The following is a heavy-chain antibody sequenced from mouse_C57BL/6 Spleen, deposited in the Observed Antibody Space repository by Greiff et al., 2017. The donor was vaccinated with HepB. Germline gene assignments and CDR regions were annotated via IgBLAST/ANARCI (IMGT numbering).Heavy chain of an antibody. D-gene: IGHD4-1*01. CDR3: ARHGLGLFDY. J-gene: IGHJ2*01. Sequence: EVHLVESGGGLVQPGGSLKLSCAASGFTFSDYYMYWVRQTPEKRLEWVAYISNGGGSTYYPDTVKGRFTISRDNAKNTLYLQMSRLKSEDTAMYYCARHGLGLFDYWGQGTTLTVSS. V-gene: IGHV5-12*01. CDR2: ISNGGGST. CDR1: GFTFSDYY.